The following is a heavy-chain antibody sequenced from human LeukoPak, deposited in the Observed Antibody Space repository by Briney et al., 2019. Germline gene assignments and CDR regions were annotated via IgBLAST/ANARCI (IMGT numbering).Heavy chain of an antibody. D-gene: IGHD5-18*01. CDR3: AGRVTGYSSGYVY. Sequence: GGSLRLLCAASGFIFSTYSKIWPRQATGEGVEWVSYISSSGNIIYYAYSVKGRFTISRDSAKNTLYLQMNSLRAEDTAVYYCAGRVTGYSSGYVYWGQGTLVTVSS. CDR2: ISSSGNII. CDR1: GFIFSTYS. V-gene: IGHV3-48*04. J-gene: IGHJ4*02.